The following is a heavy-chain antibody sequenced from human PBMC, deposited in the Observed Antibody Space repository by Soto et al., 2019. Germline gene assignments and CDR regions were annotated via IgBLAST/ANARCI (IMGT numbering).Heavy chain of an antibody. CDR3: AKTPRLWLGELHLDY. V-gene: IGHV3-23*01. J-gene: IGHJ4*02. CDR2: ISGSGGST. Sequence: GGSLRLSCAASGFTFSCYAMSWVRQAPGKGLEWVSAISGSGGSTYYADSVKGRFTISRDNSKNTLYLQMNSLRAEDTAVYYCAKTPRLWLGELHLDYWGQGTLVTVSS. CDR1: GFTFSCYA. D-gene: IGHD3-10*01.